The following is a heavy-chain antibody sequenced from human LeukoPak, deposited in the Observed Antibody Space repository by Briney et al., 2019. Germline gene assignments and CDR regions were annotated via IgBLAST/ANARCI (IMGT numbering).Heavy chain of an antibody. J-gene: IGHJ4*02. CDR1: GFTFSSYS. V-gene: IGHV3-21*04. CDR2: ISSSSSYI. CDR3: AKDRGYCSGGSCYSNNFDY. D-gene: IGHD2-15*01. Sequence: PGGSLRLSCVASGFTFSSYSMNWVRQAPGKGLEWVSSISSSSSYIYYADSVKGRFTISGDNSKNTLYLQMNSLRAEDTAVYYCAKDRGYCSGGSCYSNNFDYWGQGTLVTVSS.